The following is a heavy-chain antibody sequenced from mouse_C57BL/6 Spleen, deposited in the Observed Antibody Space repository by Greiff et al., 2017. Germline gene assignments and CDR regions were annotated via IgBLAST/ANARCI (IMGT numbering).Heavy chain of an antibody. CDR1: GYTFTSYW. V-gene: IGHV1-52*01. CDR3: ARWGSSSSYAMDY. J-gene: IGHJ4*01. CDR2: IDPSDSET. Sequence: QVQLQQPGAELVRPGSSVKLSCKASGYTFTSYWMHWVKQRPIQGLEWIGNIDPSDSETHYNQKFKDKATLTVDKSSSTAYMQLSSLTSEDSAVYYCARWGSSSSYAMDYWGQGTSVTVSS. D-gene: IGHD1-1*01.